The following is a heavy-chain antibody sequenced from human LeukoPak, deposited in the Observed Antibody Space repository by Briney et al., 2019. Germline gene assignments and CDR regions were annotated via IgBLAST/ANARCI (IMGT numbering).Heavy chain of an antibody. D-gene: IGHD5-12*01. Sequence: GGSLRLSCAASGFTFRSYAMSWVRQAPGKGLEWVSAISGSGGSTYYADSVKGRFTISRDNSKNTLYLQMNSLRAEDTAVYYCAKGAREYSGYDDYFDYWGQGTLVTVSS. V-gene: IGHV3-23*01. CDR3: AKGAREYSGYDDYFDY. J-gene: IGHJ4*02. CDR2: ISGSGGST. CDR1: GFTFRSYA.